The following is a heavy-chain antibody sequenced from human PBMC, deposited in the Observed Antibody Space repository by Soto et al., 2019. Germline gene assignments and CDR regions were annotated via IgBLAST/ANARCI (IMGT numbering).Heavy chain of an antibody. J-gene: IGHJ6*03. V-gene: IGHV4-59*01. CDR2: IYYSGST. Sequence: QVQLQESGPGLVKPSETLSLTCTVSGGSISSYYWSWIRQPPGKGLEWIGYIYYSGSTNYNPSLTSRVTISVDTSKNQFSLKLSSVTAADTAVYYCAGVPVVRYSYGDREYMDVWGKGTTVTVSS. CDR1: GGSISSYY. D-gene: IGHD5-18*01. CDR3: AGVPVVRYSYGDREYMDV.